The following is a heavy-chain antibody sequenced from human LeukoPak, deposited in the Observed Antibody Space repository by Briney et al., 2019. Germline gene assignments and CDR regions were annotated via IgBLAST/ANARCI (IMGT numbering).Heavy chain of an antibody. J-gene: IGHJ4*02. CDR2: ISSSSSTI. CDR1: GFTFSSYS. Sequence: GGSLRLSCAASGFTFSSYSMNWVRQAPGKGLEWVSYISSSSSTIYYADSVKGRFTISRDNAKNSLCLQMNSLRAEDTAVYYCAREGNYDFWSGYPAYFDYWGQGTLVTVSS. D-gene: IGHD3-3*01. CDR3: AREGNYDFWSGYPAYFDY. V-gene: IGHV3-48*01.